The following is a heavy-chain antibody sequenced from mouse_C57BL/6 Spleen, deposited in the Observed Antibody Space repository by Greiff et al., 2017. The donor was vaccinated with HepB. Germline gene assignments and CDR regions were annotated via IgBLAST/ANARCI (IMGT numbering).Heavy chain of an antibody. D-gene: IGHD1-1*01. V-gene: IGHV1-15*01. CDR2: IDPETGGT. CDR1: GYTFTDYE. J-gene: IGHJ4*01. Sequence: QVHVKQSGAELVRPGASVTLSCKASGYTFTDYEMHWVKQTPVHGLEWIGAIDPETGGTAYNQKFKGKAILTADKSSSTAYMELRSLTSEDSAVYYCTRWGTTVVNYAMDYWGQGTSVTVSS. CDR3: TRWGTTVVNYAMDY.